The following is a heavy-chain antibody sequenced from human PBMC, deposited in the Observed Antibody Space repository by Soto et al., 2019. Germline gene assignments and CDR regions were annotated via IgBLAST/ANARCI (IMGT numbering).Heavy chain of an antibody. CDR3: AHRLGGIGVAGTFDY. J-gene: IGHJ4*02. CDR1: GFSLSTSGVG. V-gene: IGHV2-5*02. D-gene: IGHD6-19*01. Sequence: QITLKESGPTLVKPTQTLTLTCTFSGFSLSTSGVGVGWIRQPPGKALEWLALIYWDDDKRYSPSLKSRLTIXXDXSXXQVVLTMTNVDPVDTATYYCAHRLGGIGVAGTFDYWGQGTLVTVSS. CDR2: IYWDDDK.